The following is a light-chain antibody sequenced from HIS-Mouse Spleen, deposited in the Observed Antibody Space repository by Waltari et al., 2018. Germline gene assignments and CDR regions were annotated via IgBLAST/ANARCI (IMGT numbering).Light chain of an antibody. CDR3: CSYAGSSTLV. CDR1: SSYVGSYNL. CDR2: EGS. Sequence: QSALTQPASVSGSPGQSITISCTGTSSYVGSYNLLPWYQQHPGKAPKLMIYEGSKRPSGVSNRFSGSKSGNTASLTISGLQAEDEADYYCCSYAGSSTLVFGGGTKLTVL. V-gene: IGLV2-23*01. J-gene: IGLJ3*02.